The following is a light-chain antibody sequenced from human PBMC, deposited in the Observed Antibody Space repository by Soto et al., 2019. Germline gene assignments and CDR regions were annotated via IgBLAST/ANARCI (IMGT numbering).Light chain of an antibody. CDR1: QSFASAS. V-gene: IGKV3-20*01. CDR2: GAS. J-gene: IGKJ1*01. Sequence: IVLTQSPDTLSLSPGESATLSCRASQSFASASLAWYQQRPGQAPRLLIYGASRRASGIPARFSGSGSGADSTLTSSELEPEDFAVYYRQQYGSSPTFGRGTKVEI. CDR3: QQYGSSPT.